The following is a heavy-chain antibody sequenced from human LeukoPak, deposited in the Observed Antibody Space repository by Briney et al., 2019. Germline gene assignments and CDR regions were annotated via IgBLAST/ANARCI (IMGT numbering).Heavy chain of an antibody. V-gene: IGHV1-18*01. CDR1: GYTFTSYG. D-gene: IGHD3-3*01. CDR2: ISAYNGNT. CDR3: ARGDGLAISTPYYYYGMDV. Sequence: ASVKVSCKASGYTFTSYGISWVRQAPGQGLEWMGWISAYNGNTNYAQKLQGRVTMTTDTSTSTAYMELRSLRSDDTAVYYCARGDGLAISTPYYYYGMDVWGQGTTVTVSS. J-gene: IGHJ6*02.